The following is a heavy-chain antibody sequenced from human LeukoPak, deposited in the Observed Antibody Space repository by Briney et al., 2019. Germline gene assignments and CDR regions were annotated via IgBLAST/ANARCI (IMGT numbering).Heavy chain of an antibody. J-gene: IGHJ1*01. V-gene: IGHV4-31*03. CDR2: IYYSGST. CDR1: GGSISGGPYY. Sequence: SETLSLTCTVSGGSISGGPYYWNWVRQHPGKGLEWIGYIYYSGSTYYNPSLKSRVAISTDTSNNQFSLKLSSATAADTAVYYCARQGLYCSGGSCYPEYFQHWGQGTLVTVSS. CDR3: ARQGLYCSGGSCYPEYFQH. D-gene: IGHD2-15*01.